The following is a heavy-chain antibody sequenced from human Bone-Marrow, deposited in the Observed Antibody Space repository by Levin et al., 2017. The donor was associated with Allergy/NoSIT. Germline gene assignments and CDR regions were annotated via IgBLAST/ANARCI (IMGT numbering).Heavy chain of an antibody. CDR1: GGSISSGDYY. CDR2: IYYSGST. Sequence: SQTLSLTCTVSGGSISSGDYYWSWIRQPPGKGLEWIGYIYYSGSTYYNPSLKSRVTISVDTSKNQFSLKLSSVTAADTAVYYCARDLVRTVPAAADPWFDPWGQGTLVTVSS. J-gene: IGHJ5*02. V-gene: IGHV4-30-4*01. D-gene: IGHD2-2*01. CDR3: ARDLVRTVPAAADPWFDP.